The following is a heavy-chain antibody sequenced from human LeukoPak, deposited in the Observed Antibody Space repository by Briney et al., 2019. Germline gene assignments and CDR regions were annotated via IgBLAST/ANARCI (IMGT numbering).Heavy chain of an antibody. J-gene: IGHJ5*02. CDR1: GYTFTSYG. CDR2: ISAYNGNT. CDR3: ARDGGGDCSSTSCYAHRYNWFDP. V-gene: IGHV1-18*01. D-gene: IGHD2-2*01. Sequence: GASVKVSCKASGYTFTSYGISWVRQAPGQGLEWMGWISAYNGNTNYAQKLQGRVTMTTDTSTSTAYMELRSLRSDDTAVYYCARDGGGDCSSTSCYAHRYNWFDPWGQGTLVTVSS.